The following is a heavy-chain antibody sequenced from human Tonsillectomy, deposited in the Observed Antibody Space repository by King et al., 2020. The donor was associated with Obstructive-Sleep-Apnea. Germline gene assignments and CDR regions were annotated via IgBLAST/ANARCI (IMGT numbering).Heavy chain of an antibody. J-gene: IGHJ4*02. V-gene: IGHV3-30-3*01. Sequence: VQLVESGGDVVQPGRSLRLSCAGSGFTFSSYAIHWVRQAPGKGLEWVAGISYYTGTNKFYTDSVKGRFTIARDNSKNTMYLHMNSLRAEDTAVYFCASGSGYYYFEYWGQGTLVTVSS. CDR2: ISYYTGTNK. D-gene: IGHD3-22*01. CDR1: GFTFSSYA. CDR3: ASGSGYYYFEY.